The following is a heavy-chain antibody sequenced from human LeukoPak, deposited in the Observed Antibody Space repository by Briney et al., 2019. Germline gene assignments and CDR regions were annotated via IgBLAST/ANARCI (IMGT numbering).Heavy chain of an antibody. CDR3: ARDISSGYYDAFDI. Sequence: GGSLRLSCAASGFTVSSNYMSWVRQATGKGLEWVSIIYSGGSTYYADSVKGRFTISRDNSKNTLYLQINSLRAEDTAVYYCARDISSGYYDAFDIWGQGTMVTVSS. D-gene: IGHD3-22*01. CDR2: IYSGGST. V-gene: IGHV3-66*01. CDR1: GFTVSSNY. J-gene: IGHJ3*02.